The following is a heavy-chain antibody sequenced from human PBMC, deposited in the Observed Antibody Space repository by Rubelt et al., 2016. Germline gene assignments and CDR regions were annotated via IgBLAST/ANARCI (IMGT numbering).Heavy chain of an antibody. D-gene: IGHD6-13*01. CDR1: GYTLTSYV. V-gene: IGHV1-3*01. CDR3: ASALPAAGCFDY. J-gene: IGHJ4*02. CDR2: VNAGNGNT. Sequence: QVQLVQSGAEVKKPGASVKVSCKVSGYTLTSYVIYWVRQAPGQRLEWMGWVNAGNGNTKYSQKFQGRVTITRDTSASTAYMELSSLRSEDTAVYYCASALPAAGCFDYWGQGTLVTVSS.